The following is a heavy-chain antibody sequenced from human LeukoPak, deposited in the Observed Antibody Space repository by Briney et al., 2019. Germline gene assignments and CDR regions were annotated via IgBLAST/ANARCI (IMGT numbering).Heavy chain of an antibody. V-gene: IGHV3-21*01. CDR3: ARWKMELQRNAFDF. J-gene: IGHJ3*01. CDR2: ITSSGSYI. Sequence: SGGSLRLSCAASGFTFNAYSMNWVRQAPGQGLEWVSSITSSGSYIYYRDSLKGRFTISRDNAKNSLYLQMNSLRDDDTAVYYYARWKMELQRNAFDFWGQGTVVTVSS. D-gene: IGHD1-26*01. CDR1: GFTFNAYS.